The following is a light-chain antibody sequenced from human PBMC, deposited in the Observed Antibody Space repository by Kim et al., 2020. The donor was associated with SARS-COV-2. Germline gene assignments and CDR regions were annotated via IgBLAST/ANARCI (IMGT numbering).Light chain of an antibody. CDR1: QDISSW. CDR2: TAS. Sequence: DIQMTQSPSSVSAAVGDRVTISCRANQDISSWLAWYQQKPGKAPKLLIYTASSLQTGVPARFSGRGSGTDCALTISSLQPEDCATYFGQQGEECPGAFGQGTEVEIK. J-gene: IGKJ1*01. CDR3: QQGEECPGA. V-gene: IGKV1-12*01.